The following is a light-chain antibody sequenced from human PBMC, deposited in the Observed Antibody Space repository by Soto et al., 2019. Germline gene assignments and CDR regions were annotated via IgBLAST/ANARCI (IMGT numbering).Light chain of an antibody. CDR1: QSVSSNY. Sequence: EIVLTQSPGTLSLSPGERGTLSCRASQSVSSNYLAWYQQKPGQAPRLLIYSAFSRATGIPDRFIGSGSGTDFTLTISSLELEDFAVYYCQYYGSSPWTFGQGTKVEIK. J-gene: IGKJ1*01. V-gene: IGKV3-20*01. CDR2: SAF. CDR3: QYYGSSPWT.